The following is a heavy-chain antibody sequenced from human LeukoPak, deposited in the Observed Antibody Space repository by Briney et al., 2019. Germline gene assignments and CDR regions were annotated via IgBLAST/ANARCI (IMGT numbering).Heavy chain of an antibody. V-gene: IGHV4-59*01. CDR2: ISYTGST. CDR3: ARDDYRGVTNFDP. Sequence: PSETLSLTCTVYAASISPNSRSWMRQTPGKGLEWIGYISYTGSTNYNPALKRRVPISVDTSKNQFSLQLTSVTAADTAVYYCARDDYRGVTNFDPWGQGNLVTVSS. CDR1: AASISPNS. D-gene: IGHD3-10*01. J-gene: IGHJ5*02.